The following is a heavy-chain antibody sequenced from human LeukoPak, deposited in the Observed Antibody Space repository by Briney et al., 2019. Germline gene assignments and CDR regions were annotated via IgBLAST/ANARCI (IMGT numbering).Heavy chain of an antibody. CDR3: ARARGVAVTTIIANWFDP. J-gene: IGHJ5*02. CDR2: IYYSGST. D-gene: IGHD2-21*02. Sequence: SETLSLTCTVSGGSITNYYWSWIRQSPGKGLEWIGYIYYSGSTNYNPSLKSRVTISVDTSKNQFSLKLSSVTAADTAVYYCARARGVAVTTIIANWFDPWGQGTLVTVSS. CDR1: GGSITNYY. V-gene: IGHV4-59*01.